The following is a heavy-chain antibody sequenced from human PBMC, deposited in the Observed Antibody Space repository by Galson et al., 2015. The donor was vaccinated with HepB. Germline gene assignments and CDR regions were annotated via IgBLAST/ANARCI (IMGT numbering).Heavy chain of an antibody. CDR1: GFTLETYW. CDR2: IRNDGIST. Sequence: SLRLSCAASGFTLETYWMHWVRQGPGKGLEWVSRIRNDGISTSYADSVKGRFTVSRDNAKNTLYLQMNSLRAEDTAVYYCTRWAGCTGSSCYDYYQYYMDVWGKGPTVTVSS. J-gene: IGHJ6*03. V-gene: IGHV3-74*01. D-gene: IGHD2-8*02. CDR3: TRWAGCTGSSCYDYYQYYMDV.